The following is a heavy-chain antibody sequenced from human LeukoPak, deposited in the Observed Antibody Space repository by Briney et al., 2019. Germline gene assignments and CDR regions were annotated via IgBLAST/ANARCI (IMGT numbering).Heavy chain of an antibody. Sequence: PSETLSLTCTVSGDSISSSDYYWGWIRQPPGKGLEWIGCIYYSGSTYYTPSLKSRVTISVDTSKTQFSLKLSSVTAADTAVYYCARGPVGLSWVNWFDPWGQGTLVTVSS. CDR3: ARGPVGLSWVNWFDP. D-gene: IGHD4-23*01. CDR1: GDSISSSDYY. J-gene: IGHJ5*02. V-gene: IGHV4-39*01. CDR2: IYYSGST.